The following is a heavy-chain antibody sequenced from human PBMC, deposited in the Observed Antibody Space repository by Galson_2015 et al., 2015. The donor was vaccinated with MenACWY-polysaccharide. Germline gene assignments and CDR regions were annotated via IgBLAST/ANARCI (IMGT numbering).Heavy chain of an antibody. CDR3: AKEDARDFAYGYFDY. CDR2: ISDSGGST. D-gene: IGHD3-10*01. CDR1: GFTFSNYA. J-gene: IGHJ4*02. V-gene: IGHV3-23*01. Sequence: SLRLSCAASGFTFSNYAMNWVRQAPGKGLEWVAAISDSGGSTYYADSVKGRFSISRDKSKNTLYLQMTSLRAEDTAVYYCAKEDARDFAYGYFDYWGQGTLVTVSS.